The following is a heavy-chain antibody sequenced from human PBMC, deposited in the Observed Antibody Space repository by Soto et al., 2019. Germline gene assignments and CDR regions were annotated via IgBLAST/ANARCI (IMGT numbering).Heavy chain of an antibody. CDR3: AKAIIPDHYYYGMDV. CDR2: ISFDGNNK. V-gene: IGHV3-30*18. CDR1: GFTFSRYG. Sequence: ESGGGVVQPGRSLRLSCAASGFTFSRYGIHWVRQAPGKGLEWVGVISFDGNNKFYADSVKGRLTISRDNSKSTLYLQMSSLRAEDTAVYYCAKAIIPDHYYYGMDVWGQGTTVTVSS. D-gene: IGHD2-2*01. J-gene: IGHJ6*02.